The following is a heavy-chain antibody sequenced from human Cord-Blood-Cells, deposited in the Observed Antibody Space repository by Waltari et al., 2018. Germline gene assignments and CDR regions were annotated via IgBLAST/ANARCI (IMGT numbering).Heavy chain of an antibody. J-gene: IGHJ4*02. V-gene: IGHV4-39*01. CDR2: INYIGST. CDR3: AGLPPGGSSDY. D-gene: IGHD6-6*01. CDR1: GGSISSSSYY. Sequence: QLQLQESGPGLVKPSATLSLTRTVSGGSISSSSYYWGWIRQPPGKGLEWIGSINYIGSTYYNPSLKSRVTISVDTSKNQFSLKLSSVTAADTAVYYCAGLPPGGSSDYWGQGTLVTVSS.